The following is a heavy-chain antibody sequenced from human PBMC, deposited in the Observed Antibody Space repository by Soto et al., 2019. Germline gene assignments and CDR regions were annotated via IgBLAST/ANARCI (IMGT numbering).Heavy chain of an antibody. D-gene: IGHD3-3*01. CDR3: ARARITIFGVVFDY. J-gene: IGHJ4*02. CDR1: GGSLTNYA. V-gene: IGHV1-18*01. Sequence: ASVKVSCKASGGSLTNYAISWVRQAPGQGLEWMGWISAYNGNTNYAQKLQGRVTMTTDTSTSTAYMELRSLRSDDTAVYYCARARITIFGVVFDYWGQGTLVTVSS. CDR2: ISAYNGNT.